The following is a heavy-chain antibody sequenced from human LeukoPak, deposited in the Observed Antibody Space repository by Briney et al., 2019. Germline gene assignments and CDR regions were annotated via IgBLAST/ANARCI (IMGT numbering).Heavy chain of an antibody. J-gene: IGHJ5*02. V-gene: IGHV3-33*01. CDR2: IWYDGSNK. D-gene: IGHD3-9*01. Sequence: PGGSLRLSCVASGFTFSSYGMHWVRQAPGKGLEWVAVIWYDGSNKYYADSVKGRFTISRDNSKNTLYLQMNSLRAEDTAVYYCARDCSYYDILTGYYQYNWFDPWGQGTLVTVSS. CDR3: ARDCSYYDILTGYYQYNWFDP. CDR1: GFTFSSYG.